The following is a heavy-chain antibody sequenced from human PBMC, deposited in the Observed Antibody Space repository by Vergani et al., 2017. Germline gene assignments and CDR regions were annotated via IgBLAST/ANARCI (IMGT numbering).Heavy chain of an antibody. Sequence: QVQLQESGPGLVKPSETLSLTCTVSGYSISSGYYWGWIRQPPGKGLEWIGSIYHSGSPYYNPSLKSRVTISVDTSKNQFSLKLSSVTAADTAVYYCARDTRDDYSYYFDYWGQGTLVTVSS. D-gene: IGHD4-11*01. J-gene: IGHJ4*02. CDR3: ARDTRDDYSYYFDY. CDR1: GYSISSGYY. CDR2: IYHSGSP. V-gene: IGHV4-38-2*02.